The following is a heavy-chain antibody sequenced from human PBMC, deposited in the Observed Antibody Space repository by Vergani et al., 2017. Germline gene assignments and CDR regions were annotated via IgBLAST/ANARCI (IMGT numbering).Heavy chain of an antibody. D-gene: IGHD6-13*01. J-gene: IGHJ6*02. CDR1: GFTFSSYS. V-gene: IGHV3-21*01. CDR2: ISSSSSYI. CDR3: ARDRAAAGNYYCTDV. Sequence: EVQLVESGGGLVKPGGSLRLSCAASGFTFSSYSMNWVRQAPGKGLEWVSSISSSSSYIYYADSVKGRFTISRDNAKNSLYLQMNSLRAEDTAVYYCARDRAAAGNYYCTDVWGQGTTGTVS.